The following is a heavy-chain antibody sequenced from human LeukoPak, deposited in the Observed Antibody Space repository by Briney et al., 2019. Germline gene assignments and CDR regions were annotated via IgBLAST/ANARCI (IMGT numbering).Heavy chain of an antibody. J-gene: IGHJ4*02. D-gene: IGHD1-26*01. V-gene: IGHV5-51*01. CDR1: GSIFTSYW. CDR3: ARPEQIVGAHY. Sequence: GESLQISCKGSGSIFTSYWIGWVRQLPGKGLEWMGIIYPGDSNTKYSPSFQGQVTISADKSISTAYLQWSSLKAPDTAMYYCARPEQIVGAHYWGQGTLVTVSS. CDR2: IYPGDSNT.